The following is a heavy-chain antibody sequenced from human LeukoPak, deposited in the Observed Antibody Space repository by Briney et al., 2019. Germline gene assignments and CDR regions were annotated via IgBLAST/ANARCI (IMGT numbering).Heavy chain of an antibody. D-gene: IGHD1-7*01. CDR1: GFTFSSYW. J-gene: IGHJ4*02. CDR2: IISDERST. CDR3: VRDGGTVRDY. Sequence: GSLRLSCAASGFTFSSYWMHWVRQAPGKGLVWVSRIISDERSTTYADSVKGRFIISRDNAKNRLYLQMHSLRVDDTAAYYCVRDGGTVRDYWGQGTLVAVSS. V-gene: IGHV3-74*03.